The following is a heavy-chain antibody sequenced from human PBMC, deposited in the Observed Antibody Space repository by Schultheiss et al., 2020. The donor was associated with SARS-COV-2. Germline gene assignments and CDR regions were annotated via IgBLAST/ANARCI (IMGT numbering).Heavy chain of an antibody. CDR1: GFTFSSYS. CDR2: ISSSSSYI. Sequence: GGSLRLSCAASGFTFSSYSMNWVRQAPGKGLEWVSSISSSSSYIYYEDSVKGRFTISRDNAKNSLYLQMNSLRAEDTAVYYCARKAWDIVVVPAAPPLGLEGEFDYWGQGTLVTVSS. J-gene: IGHJ4*02. D-gene: IGHD2-2*01. V-gene: IGHV3-21*01. CDR3: ARKAWDIVVVPAAPPLGLEGEFDY.